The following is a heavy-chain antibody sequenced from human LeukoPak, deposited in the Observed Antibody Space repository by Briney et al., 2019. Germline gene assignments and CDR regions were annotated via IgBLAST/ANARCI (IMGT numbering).Heavy chain of an antibody. CDR3: ARGQGVFDP. D-gene: IGHD3-16*01. V-gene: IGHV4-34*01. J-gene: IGHJ5*02. CDR1: GGSFSGYY. CDR2: IIHSGRT. Sequence: SETLSLICAVYGGSFSGYYWSWIRQPPGKGLELIGVIIHSGRTNYNPSLKSRVTISVDTSKNQFFLKLSSVTAADTAVYDCARGQGVFDPWVQGTLDTVSS.